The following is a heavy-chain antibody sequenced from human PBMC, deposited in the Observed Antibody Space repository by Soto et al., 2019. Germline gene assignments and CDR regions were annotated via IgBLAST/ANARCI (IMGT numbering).Heavy chain of an antibody. CDR3: ATWTWLVPFVY. Sequence: QVQLVQSGAEVKKPGASVKVSCKASGYTFTSYAMHWVRQAPGQRLEWMGWINAGNGNTKYSQKFQGRVTITRDTSASTADMELSSLRSEDTAVYYCATWTWLVPFVYWRQGTLVTVSS. V-gene: IGHV1-3*01. J-gene: IGHJ4*02. D-gene: IGHD6-19*01. CDR1: GYTFTSYA. CDR2: INAGNGNT.